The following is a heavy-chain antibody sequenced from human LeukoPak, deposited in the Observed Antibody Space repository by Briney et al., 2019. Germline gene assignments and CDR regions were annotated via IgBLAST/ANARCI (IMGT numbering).Heavy chain of an antibody. CDR1: GFTFSSYG. D-gene: IGHD1-26*01. J-gene: IGHJ4*02. V-gene: IGHV3-7*01. CDR2: IKQDGSEK. Sequence: GGSLRLSCAASGFTFSSYGMSWVRQAPGKGLEWVANIKQDGSEKYYVDSVKGRFTISRDNAKNSLYLQMNSLRAEDTAVYYCARAVVGATEAPLDYWGQGTLVTVSS. CDR3: ARAVVGATEAPLDY.